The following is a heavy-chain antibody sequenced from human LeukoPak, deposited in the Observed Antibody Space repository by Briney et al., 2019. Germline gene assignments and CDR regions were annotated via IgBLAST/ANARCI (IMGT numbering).Heavy chain of an antibody. Sequence: PSETLSLTCAVYGGSFSGYYWSWIRQPPGKGLEWIGEINHSRSTNYNPSLKSRVTISVDTSKNQFSLKLSSVTAADTAVYYCARGVRMVRGVSLIHWGQGTLVTVSS. CDR3: ARGVRMVRGVSLIH. J-gene: IGHJ4*02. CDR2: INHSRST. D-gene: IGHD3-10*01. CDR1: GGSFSGYY. V-gene: IGHV4-34*01.